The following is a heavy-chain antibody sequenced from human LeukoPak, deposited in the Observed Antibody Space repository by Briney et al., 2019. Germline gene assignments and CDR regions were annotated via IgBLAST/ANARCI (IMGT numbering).Heavy chain of an antibody. D-gene: IGHD3-22*01. CDR3: ARVPYYYDSSGYPFDY. V-gene: IGHV4-59*01. Sequence: SETLSLTCTVSGGSISSYYWSWIRQPPGKGLEWIGYIYYSGSTNYNPSLKSRVTISVDTSKNQFSLKLSSVTAADTAVYYCARVPYYYDSSGYPFDYWGQGTLVTVSS. CDR2: IYYSGST. CDR1: GGSISSYY. J-gene: IGHJ4*02.